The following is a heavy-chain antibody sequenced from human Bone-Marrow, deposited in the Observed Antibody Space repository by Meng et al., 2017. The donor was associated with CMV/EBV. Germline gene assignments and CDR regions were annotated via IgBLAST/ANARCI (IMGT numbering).Heavy chain of an antibody. Sequence: LSLTCAASGFTFSSYSMNWVRQAPGKGLEWVGFIRSKAYGGTTEYAASVKGRFTISRDDSKRIAYLQMNSLKTEDTAVYYCTRDKSIKWLRLWEPDQNDGMDVWGQGTTVTVSS. D-gene: IGHD5-12*01. CDR1: GFTFSSYS. J-gene: IGHJ6*02. CDR2: IRSKAYGGTT. V-gene: IGHV3-49*04. CDR3: TRDKSIKWLRLWEPDQNDGMDV.